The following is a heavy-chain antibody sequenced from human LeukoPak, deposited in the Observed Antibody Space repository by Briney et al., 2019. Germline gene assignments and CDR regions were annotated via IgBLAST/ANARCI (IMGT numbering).Heavy chain of an antibody. J-gene: IGHJ4*02. D-gene: IGHD3-3*01. Sequence: GGSLRLSCPASGFTFSNAWMSWVRQAPGKGLEWVGRIKSKTDGGTTDYAAPVKGRLTISRDDSKNTLYLQMNSLKTEDTAVYYCAGSRGFLEWLFFDYWGQGTLVTVSS. CDR3: AGSRGFLEWLFFDY. CDR2: IKSKTDGGTT. V-gene: IGHV3-15*01. CDR1: GFTFSNAW.